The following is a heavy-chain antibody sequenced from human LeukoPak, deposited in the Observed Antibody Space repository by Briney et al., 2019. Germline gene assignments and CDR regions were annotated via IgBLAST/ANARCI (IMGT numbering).Heavy chain of an antibody. CDR1: GFAFSNSA. D-gene: IGHD3-22*01. Sequence: GGSLRLSCAATGFAFSNSAMTWVRQGPGKGLEWASGISGIVSGTYYADSVKGRFTISRDNSKNTLYLQMNSLRAEDTAVYYCAKHYYDSSGYFYCFDYWGQGTLVTVSS. J-gene: IGHJ4*02. V-gene: IGHV3-23*01. CDR3: AKHYYDSSGYFYCFDY. CDR2: ISGIVSGT.